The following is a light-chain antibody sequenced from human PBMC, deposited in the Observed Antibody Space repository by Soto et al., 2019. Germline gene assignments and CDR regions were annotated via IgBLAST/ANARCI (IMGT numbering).Light chain of an antibody. CDR3: QQSDGTPLT. CDR2: AAS. J-gene: IGKJ4*01. CDR1: QSISNY. V-gene: IGKV1-39*01. Sequence: DMEMTQSPSSLSASVGDRVTITCRASQSISNYLNWYQHKPGKVPKLLIYAASSLQSGVPTRFSGSGSGTHFSLTVNSRQPEGFATYYCQQSDGTPLTFGGGTKIEIK.